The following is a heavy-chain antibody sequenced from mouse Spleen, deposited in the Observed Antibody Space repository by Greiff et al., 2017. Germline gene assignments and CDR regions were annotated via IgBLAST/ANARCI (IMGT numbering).Heavy chain of an antibody. CDR3: TRKMLDYGSLEY. Sequence: VQLQQSGAELVRPGASVTLSCKASGYTFSDYEMPWVKQTPVHGLEWIGTIDPETAAPAYNQKFKGKAMLTADKSSSTAYMELRSLTSEDSAVYYCTRKMLDYGSLEYRGQGTTLTVST. J-gene: IGHJ2*01. CDR1: GYTFSDYE. D-gene: IGHD1-1*01. V-gene: IGHV1-15*01. CDR2: IDPETAAP.